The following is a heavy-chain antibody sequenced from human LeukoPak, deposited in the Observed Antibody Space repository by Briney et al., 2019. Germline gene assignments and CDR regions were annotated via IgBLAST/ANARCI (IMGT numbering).Heavy chain of an antibody. CDR2: IYYSGST. Sequence: SETLSLTCTVSGGSISSSSYYWGWIRQPPGKGLEWIGSIYYSGSTYYNPSLKSRVTISVDTSKNQFSLKPSSVTAADTAVYYCARDHSSNYYGSGSYDYWGQGTLVTVSS. CDR1: GGSISSSSYY. V-gene: IGHV4-39*07. J-gene: IGHJ4*02. D-gene: IGHD3-10*01. CDR3: ARDHSSNYYGSGSYDY.